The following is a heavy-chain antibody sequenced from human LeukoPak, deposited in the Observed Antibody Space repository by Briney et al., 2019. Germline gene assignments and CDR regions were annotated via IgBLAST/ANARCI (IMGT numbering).Heavy chain of an antibody. V-gene: IGHV4-39*01. CDR3: ARGSGGSWKYYFDY. Sequence: ASETLSLTCTVSGGSISSSSYYWGRIHQPPGKGLEWIGSIYYSGSTYYNPSLKSRVTISVDTSKNQFSLKLSSVTAADTAVYYCARGSGGSWKYYFDYWGQGTLVTVSS. CDR2: IYYSGST. CDR1: GGSISSSSYY. J-gene: IGHJ4*02. D-gene: IGHD2-15*01.